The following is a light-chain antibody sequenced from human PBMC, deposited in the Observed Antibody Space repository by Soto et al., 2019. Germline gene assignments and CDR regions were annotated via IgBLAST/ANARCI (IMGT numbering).Light chain of an antibody. CDR1: SSDVGGYNY. CDR3: SSYTTSDTRQIV. Sequence: QSALTQPASVSGSPGQSINISCTGTSSDVGGYNYVSWYQHHPGKAPKLIIYDVSNRPSGVSNPFSGSKSGNTASLTISGLQPEDEADHYCSSYTTSDTRQIVFGTGTKVTVL. CDR2: DVS. J-gene: IGLJ1*01. V-gene: IGLV2-14*03.